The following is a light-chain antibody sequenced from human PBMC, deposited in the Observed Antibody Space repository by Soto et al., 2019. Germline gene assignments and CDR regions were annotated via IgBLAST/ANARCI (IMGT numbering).Light chain of an antibody. CDR1: QSVGSN. CDR3: QQYTNWPYT. V-gene: IGKV3-15*01. J-gene: IGKJ2*01. CDR2: GAS. Sequence: EIVMTQSPATLSVSPGERASLSCRASQSVGSNLVWYQQTAGQAPRLLIYGASTRATGIPASFGGRGSGTDFTLTISSLQSEDFAVYSCQQYTNWPYTFGQGTKLEIK.